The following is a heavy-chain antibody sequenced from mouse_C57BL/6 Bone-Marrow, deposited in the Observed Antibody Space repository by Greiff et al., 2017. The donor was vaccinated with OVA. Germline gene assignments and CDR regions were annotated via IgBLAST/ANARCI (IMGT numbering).Heavy chain of an antibody. J-gene: IGHJ2*01. D-gene: IGHD2-2*01. CDR3: ARRGWLRRYYGDD. Sequence: EVQLQESGPGLVKPSQSLSLTCSVTGYSITSGYYWNWIRQFPGNKLEWMGYISYDGSNNYNPSLKNRISITRDTPRNKFVLKVKSVTTEDTGTYYCARRGWLRRYYGDDWGQGTTLTVSS. V-gene: IGHV3-6*01. CDR2: ISYDGSN. CDR1: GYSITSGYY.